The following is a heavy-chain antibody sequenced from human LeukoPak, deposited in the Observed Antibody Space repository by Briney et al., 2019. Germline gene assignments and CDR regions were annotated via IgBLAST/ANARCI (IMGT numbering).Heavy chain of an antibody. CDR3: ARGGNIVGATGFDY. CDR1: GGSFSGYY. Sequence: PSETLSLTCAVYGGSFSGYYWSWIRQPPGKGLEWIGEINHSGSTNYNPSLKSRATISVDTSKNQFSLKLSSVTAADTAVYYCARGGNIVGATGFDYWGQGTLVTVSS. CDR2: INHSGST. D-gene: IGHD1-26*01. J-gene: IGHJ4*02. V-gene: IGHV4-34*01.